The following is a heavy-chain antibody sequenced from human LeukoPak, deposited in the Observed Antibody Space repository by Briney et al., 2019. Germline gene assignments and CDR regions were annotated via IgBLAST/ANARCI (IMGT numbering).Heavy chain of an antibody. CDR1: GYTLTELS. J-gene: IGHJ4*02. CDR2: FDPEDGEI. D-gene: IGHD6-19*01. Sequence: ASVKVSCEVSGYTLTELSMHWVRQAPGKGLEWMGGFDPEDGEIIYAQKFQGGVTMTEDTSTDTAYMELSSLRSEDTAVYYCATSIAVAANGFDYWGQGTQVTVSS. CDR3: ATSIAVAANGFDY. V-gene: IGHV1-24*01.